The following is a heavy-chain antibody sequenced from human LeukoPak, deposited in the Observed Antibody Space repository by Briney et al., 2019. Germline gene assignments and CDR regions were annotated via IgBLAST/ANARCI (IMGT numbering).Heavy chain of an antibody. CDR2: IIPIFGTA. D-gene: IGHD3-22*01. J-gene: IGHJ3*02. CDR1: GGTFSSYA. V-gene: IGHV1-69*05. Sequence: ASVKVSCKASGGTFSSYAISWVRQAPGQGLEWMGGIIPIFGTANYAQKFQGRVTITTDESTSTAYMELSSLRSEDTAVYYCARAPYYYDSNGYSHDAFDIWGQGTMVTVSS. CDR3: ARAPYYYDSNGYSHDAFDI.